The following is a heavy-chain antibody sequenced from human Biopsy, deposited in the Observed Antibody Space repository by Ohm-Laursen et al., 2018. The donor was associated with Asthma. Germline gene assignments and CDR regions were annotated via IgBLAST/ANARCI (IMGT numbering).Heavy chain of an antibody. CDR2: INSVFGTT. Sequence: VKISCKSLGGTFNTYVIGWVRQAPGQGLEWMGGINSVFGTTTYPQKFQDRVTITADDSTSTVYMELSSLRSKDTAVYYCARKAGSCISRTCYSLDFWGQGTLVTVSS. D-gene: IGHD2-2*01. J-gene: IGHJ4*02. CDR1: GGTFNTYV. CDR3: ARKAGSCISRTCYSLDF. V-gene: IGHV1-69*13.